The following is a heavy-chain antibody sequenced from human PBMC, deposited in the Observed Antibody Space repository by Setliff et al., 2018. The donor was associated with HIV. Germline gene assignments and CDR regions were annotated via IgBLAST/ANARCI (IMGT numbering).Heavy chain of an antibody. V-gene: IGHV1-69*10. CDR2: LIPIVDIT. Sequence: SVKVSCKASGGTFSNYAFSWVRQAPGQGLEWMGGLIPIVDITKSTQKFRDRVTFTADESTKTTQMELSGLTFEDTAVYYCAKGPNFEDAFDIWGQGTVVTVSS. CDR1: GGTFSNYA. CDR3: AKGPNFEDAFDI. D-gene: IGHD2-8*01. J-gene: IGHJ3*02.